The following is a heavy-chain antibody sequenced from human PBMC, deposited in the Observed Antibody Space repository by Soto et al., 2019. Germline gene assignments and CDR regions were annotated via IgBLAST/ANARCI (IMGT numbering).Heavy chain of an antibody. CDR1: GGSFSGYY. CDR2: INHSGST. CDR3: ARRGLRNMVHGMDV. V-gene: IGHV4-34*01. Sequence: SETVSLTCAVYGGSFSGYYWSWIRQPPGKGLEWIGEINHSGSTNYNPSLKSRVTISVDTSKNQFSLKLSSVTAADTAVYYCARRGLRNMVHGMDVWRQGITV. J-gene: IGHJ6*02. D-gene: IGHD3-10*01.